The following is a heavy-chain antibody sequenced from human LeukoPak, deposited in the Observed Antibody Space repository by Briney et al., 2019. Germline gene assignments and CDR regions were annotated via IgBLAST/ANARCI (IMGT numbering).Heavy chain of an antibody. D-gene: IGHD1-26*01. V-gene: IGHV4-39*07. J-gene: IGHJ6*03. CDR2: IYYSGST. Sequence: PSETLSLTCTVSGGSISSSSYYWGWIRQPPGKGLEWIGSIYYSGSTYYNPSLKSRVTISVDTSKNQFSLKLSSVTAADTAVYYCARGGYSGSYYYYYYYMDVWGKGTTVTVSS. CDR3: ARGGYSGSYYYYYYYMDV. CDR1: GGSISSSSYY.